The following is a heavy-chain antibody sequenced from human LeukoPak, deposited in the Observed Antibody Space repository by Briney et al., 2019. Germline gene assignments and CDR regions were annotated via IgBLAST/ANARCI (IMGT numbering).Heavy chain of an antibody. CDR3: ARGPYGDY. CDR1: GFTFSSYA. CDR2: MSYDGTNK. J-gene: IGHJ4*02. Sequence: PGGSLRLSCAASGFTFSSYAMYWVRQAPGKGLEWVAVMSYDGTNKYYADSVKGRFTISRDNSKNTPYLQMNSLRAEDTAVYYCARGPYGDYWGQGTLVTVSS. V-gene: IGHV3-30*04. D-gene: IGHD4-17*01.